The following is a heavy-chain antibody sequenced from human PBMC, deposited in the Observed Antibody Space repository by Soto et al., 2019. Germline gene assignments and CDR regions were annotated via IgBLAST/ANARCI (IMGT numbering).Heavy chain of an antibody. CDR3: VRGTNGWRGMDY. CDR1: GFTFCSYP. CDR2: ITEDGSGT. D-gene: IGHD2-8*01. Sequence: PGGSLRLSCATAGFTFCSYPIHWVRQAPGKGPVWVSRITEDGSGTTYADSVKGRFTVTRYNAKNTMYLQMSGLGAEDTAVYHCVRGTNGWRGMDYWGQGTLVTVSS. J-gene: IGHJ4*02. V-gene: IGHV3-74*01.